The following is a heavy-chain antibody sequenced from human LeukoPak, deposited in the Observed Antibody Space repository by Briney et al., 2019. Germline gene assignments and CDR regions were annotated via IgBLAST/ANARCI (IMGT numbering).Heavy chain of an antibody. V-gene: IGHV3-21*01. CDR3: AELGITMIGGV. D-gene: IGHD3-10*02. CDR2: ISSSRTYI. CDR1: GFTFSEYT. Sequence: GGSLRLSCAASGFTFSEYTMNWVRQAPGKGLEWVSSISSSRTYIYYADSVRGRFTISRDNTKNSLFLQMDSLRVEDTAVYYCAELGITMIGGVWGKGTTVTISS. J-gene: IGHJ6*04.